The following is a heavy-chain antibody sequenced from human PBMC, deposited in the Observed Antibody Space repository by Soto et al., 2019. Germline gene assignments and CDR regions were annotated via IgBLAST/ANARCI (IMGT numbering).Heavy chain of an antibody. CDR2: IIPIFGTA. D-gene: IGHD1-7*01. CDR1: GGTFSSYA. V-gene: IGHV1-69*13. J-gene: IGHJ6*02. Sequence: PVKVSCKASGGTFSSYAISWVRQAPGQGLEWMGGIIPIFGTANYAQKFQGRVTITADESTSTAYMELSSLRSEDTAVYYCARGRRITGTFDGYYGMGVWGQGTTVTVSS. CDR3: ARGRRITGTFDGYYGMGV.